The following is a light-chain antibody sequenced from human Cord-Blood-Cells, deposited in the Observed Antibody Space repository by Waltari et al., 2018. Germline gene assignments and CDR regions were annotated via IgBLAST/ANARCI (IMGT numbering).Light chain of an antibody. Sequence: EIVLTQSPRTLSLSPGERATLSCRASQSVSSSYLAWYQQKPGRAPRLLIYGASSRATGIPDRFSGSGSGTDFTLTISRLEPEDFAVYYCQQYGSSIFTFGPGTKVDIK. CDR3: QQYGSSIFT. J-gene: IGKJ3*01. CDR2: GAS. V-gene: IGKV3-20*01. CDR1: QSVSSSY.